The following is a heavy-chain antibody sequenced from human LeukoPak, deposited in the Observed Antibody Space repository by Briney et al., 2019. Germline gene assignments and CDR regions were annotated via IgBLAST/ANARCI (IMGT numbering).Heavy chain of an antibody. V-gene: IGHV4-31*03. D-gene: IGHD2-8*01. Sequence: SETLSLTCTVSGGSISSGGYYWSWIRQHPGKGLEWIGYIYYSGSTYYNPSLKSRVTISVDTSKNQFSLELSSVTAADTAVYYCARTPYCTNGVCYNGPYYFDYWGQGTLVTVSS. J-gene: IGHJ4*02. CDR3: ARTPYCTNGVCYNGPYYFDY. CDR2: IYYSGST. CDR1: GGSISSGGYY.